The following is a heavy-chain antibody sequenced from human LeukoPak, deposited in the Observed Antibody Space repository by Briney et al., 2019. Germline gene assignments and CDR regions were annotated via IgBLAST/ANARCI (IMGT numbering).Heavy chain of an antibody. CDR1: GRTFSSYA. CDR3: ASFLTHSYNWNDEEAFDY. Sequence: SVKVSCKASGRTFSSYAISWLRQAPGQGLGWMGGIIPILGIANYAQKFQGRVTITADKSTSTAYMELSSLRSEDTAVYYCASFLTHSYNWNDEEAFDYWGQGTLVTVSS. CDR2: IIPILGIA. J-gene: IGHJ4*02. V-gene: IGHV1-69*10. D-gene: IGHD1-1*01.